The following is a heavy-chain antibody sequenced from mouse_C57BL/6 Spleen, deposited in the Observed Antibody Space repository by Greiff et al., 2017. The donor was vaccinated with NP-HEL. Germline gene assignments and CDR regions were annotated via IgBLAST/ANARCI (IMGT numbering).Heavy chain of an antibody. J-gene: IGHJ3*01. D-gene: IGHD1-1*01. CDR2: INYDGSST. CDR3: ARGPYYYGSSPAWFAY. CDR1: GFTFSDYY. Sequence: EVQVVESEGGLVQPGSSMKLSCTASGFTFSDYYMAWVRQVPEKGLEWVANINYDGSSTYYLDSLKSRFIISRDNAKNILYLQMSSLKSGDTATYYCARGPYYYGSSPAWFAYWGQGTLVTVSA. V-gene: IGHV5-16*01.